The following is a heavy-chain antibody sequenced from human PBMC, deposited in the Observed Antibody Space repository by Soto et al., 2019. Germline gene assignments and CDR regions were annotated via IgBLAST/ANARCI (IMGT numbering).Heavy chain of an antibody. Sequence: RLSCAASGFTFSSYDMHWVRQATGKGLEWVSAIGTAGDTYYPGSVKGRFTISRENAKNSLYLQMNSLRAGDTAVYYCARIDYDSSGYALMDVWGQGTTVTVSS. D-gene: IGHD3-22*01. CDR2: IGTAGDT. J-gene: IGHJ6*02. CDR3: ARIDYDSSGYALMDV. CDR1: GFTFSSYD. V-gene: IGHV3-13*01.